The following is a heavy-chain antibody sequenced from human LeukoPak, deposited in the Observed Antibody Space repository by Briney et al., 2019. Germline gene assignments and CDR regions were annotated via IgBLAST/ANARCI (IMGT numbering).Heavy chain of an antibody. D-gene: IGHD6-19*01. CDR2: ISYDGSNK. J-gene: IGHJ6*02. CDR3: ARDLKEQWLVDRYYYYYGMDV. Sequence: GGSLRLSCSASGFTFSSYAMHWVRQAPAKGLEWAAVISYDGSNKYYEDSVKGRFTISRDNSKNTLYLQMNSLRAEDTAVYYCARDLKEQWLVDRYYYYYGMDVWGQGTTVTVSS. CDR1: GFTFSSYA. V-gene: IGHV3-30-3*01.